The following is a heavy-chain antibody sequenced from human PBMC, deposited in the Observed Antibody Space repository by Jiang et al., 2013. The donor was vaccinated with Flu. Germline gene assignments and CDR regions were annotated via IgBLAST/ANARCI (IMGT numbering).Heavy chain of an antibody. V-gene: IGHV4-4*02. CDR1: GDSIRNNKW. J-gene: IGHJ6*01. CDR2: IYHSGST. D-gene: IGHD3/OR15-3a*01. Sequence: GSGLVKPSGTLSLTCAVSGDSIRNNKWWSWVRQSPGKGLEWIGEIYHSGSTNYNPSLKSRVTISVDKSKNQFSLKVDSVTAADTAVYYCAREAGDDFWTGDYLAYYYYGMDV. CDR3: AREAGDDFWTGDYLAYYYYGMDV.